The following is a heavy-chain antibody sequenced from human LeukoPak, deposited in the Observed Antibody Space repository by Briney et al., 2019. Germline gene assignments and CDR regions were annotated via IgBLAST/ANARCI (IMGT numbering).Heavy chain of an antibody. CDR2: IYPGDSDT. CDR1: GYSFSSYW. D-gene: IGHD3-16*01. CDR3: ARQPPNPYWGNAVDI. V-gene: IGHV5-51*01. Sequence: GESLKTSCKGSGYSFSSYWIAWVRQMPGKGLEWMGIIYPGDSDTRYSPSFQGQVTISADKSLSTAYLQWSSLKASDTAMYYCARQPPNPYWGNAVDIWGEGTIGTGSS. J-gene: IGHJ3*02.